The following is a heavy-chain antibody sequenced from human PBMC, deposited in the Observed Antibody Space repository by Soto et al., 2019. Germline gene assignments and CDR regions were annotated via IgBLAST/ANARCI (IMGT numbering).Heavy chain of an antibody. J-gene: IGHJ4*02. D-gene: IGHD1-7*01. V-gene: IGHV3-23*01. CDR1: GFTFSSYG. CDR2: SSATGSGT. Sequence: GGSLRLSCAVSGFTFSSYGMTWVRQAPGKGLEWISFSSATGSGTYYADSVKGRFTISRDNSKNTLYLQMTSLRADDTAVYYCAKDRRAGGNYGFYSDFWGQGALVTVSS. CDR3: AKDRRAGGNYGFYSDF.